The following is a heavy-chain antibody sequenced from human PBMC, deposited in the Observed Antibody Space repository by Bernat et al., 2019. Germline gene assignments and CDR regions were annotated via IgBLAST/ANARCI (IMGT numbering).Heavy chain of an antibody. J-gene: IGHJ4*02. D-gene: IGHD3-10*01. CDR1: GYTFTTYF. CDR3: ARSITRVRGVVLWELNY. Sequence: QVQLVQSGAEVKKPGASVRVSGKASGYTFTTYFMHWVRQAPGQGLEWMGIINPSDRSTSYEQKFQDKVTMTREQSTTTGYMGMSSLKCEDTAVDYCARSITRVRGVVLWELNYWGQGTLVTVSS. V-gene: IGHV1-46*03. CDR2: INPSDRST.